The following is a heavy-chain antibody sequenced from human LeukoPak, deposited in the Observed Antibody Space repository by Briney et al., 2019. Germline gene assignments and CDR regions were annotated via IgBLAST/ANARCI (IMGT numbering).Heavy chain of an antibody. CDR3: AKDGYGGVAAAGDFDY. J-gene: IGHJ4*02. CDR2: XSGSGGST. Sequence: PGGSLRLSCAASGFTFSSYAMSWVRQAPGKGLEXXXXXSGSGGSTYYADSVKGRFTISRDNSKNTLYLQMNSLRAEDTAVYYCAKDGYGGVAAAGDFDYWGQGTLVTVSS. V-gene: IGHV3-23*01. D-gene: IGHD6-13*01. CDR1: GFTFSSYA.